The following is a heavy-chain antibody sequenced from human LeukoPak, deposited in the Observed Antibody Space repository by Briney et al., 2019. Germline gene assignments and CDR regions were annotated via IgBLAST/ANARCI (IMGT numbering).Heavy chain of an antibody. D-gene: IGHD6-6*01. J-gene: IGHJ5*01. V-gene: IGHV3-7*05. CDR1: GFAFSSYW. CDR3: ALAAYASSSDS. CDR2: VDLGGGGK. Sequence: GGSLRLSCVASGFAFSSYWMAWVRQAPGRGLAWVASVDLGGGGKYSVASVKGRFTISRDNVKNSLYLQMDSLRAEDTAVYYCALAAYASSSDSWGQGTLVTVSS.